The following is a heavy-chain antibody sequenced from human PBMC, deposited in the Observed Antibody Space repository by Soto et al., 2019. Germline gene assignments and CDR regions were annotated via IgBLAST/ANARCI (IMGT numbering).Heavy chain of an antibody. V-gene: IGHV4-31*03. CDR2: IYYSGST. J-gene: IGHJ4*01. CDR1: GGSISSGGYY. Sequence: SETLSLTCTVSGGSISSGGYYWSWIRQHPGKGLEWIGYIYYSGSTYYNPSLKSRVTISVDTSKNQFSLKLSSVTAADTAVYYCARCSTSANYFDYLGHGTLVTVSS. D-gene: IGHD2-2*01. CDR3: ARCSTSANYFDY.